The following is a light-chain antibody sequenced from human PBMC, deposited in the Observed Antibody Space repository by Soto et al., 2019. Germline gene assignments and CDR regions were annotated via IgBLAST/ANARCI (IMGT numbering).Light chain of an antibody. CDR2: WAS. Sequence: DIVMTQSPDSLAVSLGERATLNCKSSQSVLYSSNNKNCLAWYQQKPGQPPKLLIYWASTRESGVPVRFSGSGSGADFTLTISSLQAEDVAVYYCQQYYTTPPTFGQGTRLKI. CDR1: QSVLYSSNNKNC. V-gene: IGKV4-1*01. CDR3: QQYYTTPPT. J-gene: IGKJ5*01.